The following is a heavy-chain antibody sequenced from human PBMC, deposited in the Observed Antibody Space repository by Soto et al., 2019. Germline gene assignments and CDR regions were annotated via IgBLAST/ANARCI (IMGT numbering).Heavy chain of an antibody. Sequence: PSETLSLTCSVPGGSISTVGHYWTWVRQPPGKGLEWIGSIYHTGSTYYSKSLRSRLTMSVDTSKSQFSLRLSSVTAADTAVYYCARATGTLRSRNCDYWGQGSLVTSPQ. V-gene: IGHV4-31*03. CDR1: GGSISTVGHY. D-gene: IGHD1-1*01. J-gene: IGHJ4*02. CDR3: ARATGTLRSRNCDY. CDR2: IYHTGST.